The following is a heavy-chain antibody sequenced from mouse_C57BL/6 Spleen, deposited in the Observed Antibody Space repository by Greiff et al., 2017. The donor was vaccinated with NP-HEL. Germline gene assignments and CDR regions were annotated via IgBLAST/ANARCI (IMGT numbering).Heavy chain of an antibody. D-gene: IGHD3-2*02. CDR3: AKQLRLRWFAY. Sequence: VMLVESGPGLVAPSQRLSITCTVSGFSLTSYGVSWVRQPPGKGLEWLGVIWGNGSTYYHSDLISRLSISKDNSKSQVFLKLNSLQTDNTATYYCAKQLRLRWFAYWGQGTLVTVSA. V-gene: IGHV2-3*01. CDR1: GFSLTSYG. CDR2: IWGNGST. J-gene: IGHJ3*01.